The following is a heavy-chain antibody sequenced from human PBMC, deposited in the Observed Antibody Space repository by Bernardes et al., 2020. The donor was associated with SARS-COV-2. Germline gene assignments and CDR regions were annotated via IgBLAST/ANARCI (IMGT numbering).Heavy chain of an antibody. CDR2: VSGGGVST. Sequence: GGSLRLSCSASGFSFNTYAMSWVRQAPGKGLEWVSTVSGGGVSTHYADSVMGRFTISRDNSKKTLYLQMNSLRAEDTAVYFCAKSGERMAGFFDSWGQGTLVMVSS. CDR3: AKSGERMAGFFDS. CDR1: GFSFNTYA. J-gene: IGHJ4*02. D-gene: IGHD3-16*01. V-gene: IGHV3-23*01.